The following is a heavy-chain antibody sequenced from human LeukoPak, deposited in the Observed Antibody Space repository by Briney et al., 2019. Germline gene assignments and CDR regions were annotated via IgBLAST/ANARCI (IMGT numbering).Heavy chain of an antibody. J-gene: IGHJ4*02. V-gene: IGHV4-59*08. D-gene: IGHD3-10*01. CDR3: ARQIGMIDY. CDR2: IYYSGST. CDR1: GGSISSYY. Sequence: SETLSLTCTVSGGSISSYYWSWIRQPPGKGLEWIGYIYYSGSTNYNPSLKSRVTKSVDTSKNQFSLKLSSVTAADTAVYYCARQIGMIDYWGQGTLVTVSS.